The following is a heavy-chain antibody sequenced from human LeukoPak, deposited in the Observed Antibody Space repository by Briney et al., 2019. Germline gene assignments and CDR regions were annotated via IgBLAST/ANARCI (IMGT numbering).Heavy chain of an antibody. CDR3: ARITDRSWPFDL. Sequence: GGSLRLSCAASGFSFSNYWMTWVRQAPGKGLEWVANIKEDGSDKHYLDSVKGRFTISRDNADNSMYLQMSSLRADDKAVYFCARITDRSWPFDLWGQGTLVTVSS. J-gene: IGHJ4*02. CDR2: IKEDGSDK. D-gene: IGHD3-10*01. CDR1: GFSFSNYW. V-gene: IGHV3-7*01.